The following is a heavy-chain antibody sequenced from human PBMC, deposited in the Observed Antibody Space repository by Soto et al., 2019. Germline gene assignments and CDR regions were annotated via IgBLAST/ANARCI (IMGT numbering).Heavy chain of an antibody. J-gene: IGHJ4*02. V-gene: IGHV3-48*01. CDR1: GFTCSAYS. D-gene: IGHD5-12*01. Sequence: GGFLRLCCAASGFTCSAYSLNWVRQAPGKGLDWVAHISSGGDTKYYTDSVKGRFTIFSDNAKSSLYLQMNRLRVEATAVYYCVGYDFDYWGQGTLVTVSS. CDR3: VGYDFDY. CDR2: ISSGGDTK.